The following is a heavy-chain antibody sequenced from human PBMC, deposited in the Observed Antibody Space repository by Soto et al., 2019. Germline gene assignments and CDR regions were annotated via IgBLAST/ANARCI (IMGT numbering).Heavy chain of an antibody. CDR3: AKDLVDSSMDPYYFDY. Sequence: GGSLRLSCAASGFTFSSYAMSWVRQAPGKGLEWVSAISGSGGSTYYADSVKGRFTIPRDNSKNTLYLQMNSLRAEDTAVYYCAKDLVDSSMDPYYFDYWGQGTLVTVSS. J-gene: IGHJ4*02. CDR2: ISGSGGST. V-gene: IGHV3-23*01. CDR1: GFTFSSYA. D-gene: IGHD5-18*01.